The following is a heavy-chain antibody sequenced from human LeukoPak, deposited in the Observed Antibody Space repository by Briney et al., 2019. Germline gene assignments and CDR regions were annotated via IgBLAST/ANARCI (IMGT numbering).Heavy chain of an antibody. V-gene: IGHV1-18*01. CDR1: GYTFTSYG. CDR2: ISAYNGNT. CDR3: ARRGPPGYCTNGVCYLRYYYYYMDV. J-gene: IGHJ6*03. Sequence: ASVKVSCKASGYTFTSYGISWVRQAPGQGLEWMGWISAYNGNTDYAQKLQGRVTMTTDTSTSTAYMERRSLRSDDTAVYYCARRGPPGYCTNGVCYLRYYYYYMDVWGKGTTVTVSS. D-gene: IGHD2-8*01.